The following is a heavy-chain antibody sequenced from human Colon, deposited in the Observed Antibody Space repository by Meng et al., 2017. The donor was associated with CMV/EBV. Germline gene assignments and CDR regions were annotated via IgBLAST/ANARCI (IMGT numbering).Heavy chain of an antibody. CDR1: GISVSGNY. J-gene: IGHJ3*01. CDR3: ARVSSAGLALDV. Sequence: GESLKISCVVSGISVSGNYMTWVRQAPGKGLEWLSVIYSTGRTFYADSAKGRFTISRDTSQNTVYLQMDSLGVEDTAMYYCARVSSAGLALDVWGQGTMVTVSS. D-gene: IGHD6-19*01. CDR2: IYSTGRT. V-gene: IGHV3-53*01.